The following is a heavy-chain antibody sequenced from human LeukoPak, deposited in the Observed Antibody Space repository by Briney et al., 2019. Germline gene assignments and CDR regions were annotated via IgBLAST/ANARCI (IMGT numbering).Heavy chain of an antibody. V-gene: IGHV3-7*03. D-gene: IGHD6-6*01. CDR1: GFTFINYW. CDR2: MKQDGSVK. Sequence: GGSLRLSCAASGFTFINYWMSWVRQTPGKGLEWVANMKQDGSVKYYVDSMKGRFTISRGNAKNSLYLQMSGLRAEDTAVYFCARIGYSSSSFDYWGQGVLVTVYS. J-gene: IGHJ4*02. CDR3: ARIGYSSSSFDY.